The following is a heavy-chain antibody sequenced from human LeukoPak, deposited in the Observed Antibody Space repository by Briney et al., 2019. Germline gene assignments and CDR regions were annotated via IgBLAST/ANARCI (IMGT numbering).Heavy chain of an antibody. CDR2: IYYSGST. CDR3: ARDYYDSSGYPYMEY. Sequence: PSETLSLTCAVYGGSISSYYWSWIRQPPGKGLEWIGYIYYSGSTNYNPSLKSRVTISVDTSKNQFSLKLSSVTAADTAVYYCARDYYDSSGYPYMEYWGQGTLVTVSS. V-gene: IGHV4-59*01. J-gene: IGHJ4*02. CDR1: GGSISSYY. D-gene: IGHD3-22*01.